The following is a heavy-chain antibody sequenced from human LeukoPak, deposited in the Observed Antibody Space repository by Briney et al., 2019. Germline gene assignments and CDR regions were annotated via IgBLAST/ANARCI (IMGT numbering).Heavy chain of an antibody. CDR2: INIDERIT. D-gene: IGHD2-2*01. CDR1: GFSFSTQR. CDR3: ARDGIVVVPAAIFDY. J-gene: IGHJ4*02. Sequence: GGSLRLSCVASGFSFSTQRMHWVRQAPGKGLVWVSYINIDERITGYADSVKGRFTISRDNSKNTLYLQMNSLRAEDTAVYYCARDGIVVVPAAIFDYWGQGTLVTVSS. V-gene: IGHV3-74*01.